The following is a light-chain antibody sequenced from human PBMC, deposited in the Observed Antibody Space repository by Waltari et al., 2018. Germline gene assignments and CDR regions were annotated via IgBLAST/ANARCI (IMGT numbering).Light chain of an antibody. J-gene: IGKJ1*01. CDR3: QQYGSSPWT. CDR2: GAS. Sequence: EIVLTQSPGSLSLSPGERATLPCTTSQRISSSYLAWYQQKPGQSPRLLIYGASNRATGIPDRFSGSGSGTDFTLTVSRLEPEDFAVYYCQQYGSSPWTFGQGTKVEI. V-gene: IGKV3-20*01. CDR1: QRISSSY.